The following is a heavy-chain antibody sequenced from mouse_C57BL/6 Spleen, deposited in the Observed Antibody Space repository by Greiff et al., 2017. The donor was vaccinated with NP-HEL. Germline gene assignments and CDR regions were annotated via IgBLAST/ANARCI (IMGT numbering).Heavy chain of an antibody. CDR2: ISYDGSN. D-gene: IGHD1-1*01. Sequence: EVKLQESGPGLVKPSQSLSLTCSVTGYSITSGYYWNWIRQFPGNKLEWMGYISYDGSNNYNPSLKNRISITRDTSKNQFCLKLNSVTTEDTATYYCASYKLRSFDYWGQGTTLTVSS. CDR3: ASYKLRSFDY. J-gene: IGHJ2*01. V-gene: IGHV3-6*01. CDR1: GYSITSGYY.